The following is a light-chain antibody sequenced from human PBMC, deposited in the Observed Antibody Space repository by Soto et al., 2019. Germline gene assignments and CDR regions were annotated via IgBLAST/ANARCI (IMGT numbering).Light chain of an antibody. CDR1: QGISSY. J-gene: IGKJ1*01. V-gene: IGKV3-15*01. Sequence: EIVLAQSPATMSLSPGVGATLSCRASQGISSYSAWYQQKPGQAPRLVIYGASTRATGLPARFSGSGSGTEFTLTISSLQPEDFAVYYCQQYYNWPRTFGQGTKVDIK. CDR2: GAS. CDR3: QQYYNWPRT.